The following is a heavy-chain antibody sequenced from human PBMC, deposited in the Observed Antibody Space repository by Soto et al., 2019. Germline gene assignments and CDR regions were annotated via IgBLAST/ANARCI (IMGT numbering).Heavy chain of an antibody. CDR1: GFTFSSYA. Sequence: GGSLRLSCAASGFTFSSYAMSWVRQAPGKGLEWVSAISGSGGSTYYADSVKGRFTISRDNSKNTLYLQMISLRAEDTAVYYCAKDPSETTRFDYWGQGTLVTVSS. V-gene: IGHV3-23*01. J-gene: IGHJ4*02. CDR2: ISGSGGST. D-gene: IGHD1-7*01. CDR3: AKDPSETTRFDY.